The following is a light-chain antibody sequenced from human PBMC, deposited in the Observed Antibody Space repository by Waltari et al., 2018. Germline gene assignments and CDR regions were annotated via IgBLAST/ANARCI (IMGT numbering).Light chain of an antibody. CDR1: SSDFGPYNS. Sequence: QSALTQPASVSGSPGQSITIPCTGTSSDFGPYNSFSWYQQHPGKGPKLIIYEVNKRSSGVSNRVSGSKSGNTASLTISGLQTEDEADYYCSSYTGWIYVFGSGTKVTVL. V-gene: IGLV2-14*02. CDR3: SSYTGWIYV. CDR2: EVN. J-gene: IGLJ1*01.